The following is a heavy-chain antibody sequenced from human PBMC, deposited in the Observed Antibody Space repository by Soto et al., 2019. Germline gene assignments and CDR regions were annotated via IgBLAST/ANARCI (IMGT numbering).Heavy chain of an antibody. CDR1: GFTFGNFN. Sequence: GGSLRLSCATSGFTFGNFNMNWVRQAPGKGLEWVSSISINGTYIYYGDSVKGRFSVSRDKAAKSLHLQMNSLRVEDTAVYYCSRDPTASDCPYYFDSWGQGTLVTVSS. V-gene: IGHV3-21*01. J-gene: IGHJ4*02. D-gene: IGHD3-10*01. CDR2: ISINGTYI. CDR3: SRDPTASDCPYYFDS.